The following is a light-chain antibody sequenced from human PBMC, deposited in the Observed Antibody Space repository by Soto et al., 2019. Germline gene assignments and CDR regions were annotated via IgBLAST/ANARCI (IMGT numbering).Light chain of an antibody. CDR3: QQYNNSPPAYT. J-gene: IGKJ2*01. CDR1: QSVSSN. V-gene: IGKV3-15*01. CDR2: GAS. Sequence: EIVMTQSPATLSVSPGERATLSCRASQSVSSNLAWYQQKPAQAPRLLIYGASTRATGIPARFSGSGSGTEFTLTISSLQSEDFAVYYCQQYNNSPPAYTFGQGTKLEIK.